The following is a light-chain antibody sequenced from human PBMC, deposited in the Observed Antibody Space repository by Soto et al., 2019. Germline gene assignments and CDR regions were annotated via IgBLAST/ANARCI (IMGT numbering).Light chain of an antibody. Sequence: QSVLTQPPSVSGAPGQRVTISCTGGSSNIGAGYDVHWYQQLPGRAPKLLIYGNTNRPSGVPDRFSGSKSGTSASLAITGLLAEDEADYYCLSFDSSLSVVFGGGTKLTVL. CDR3: LSFDSSLSVV. CDR2: GNT. V-gene: IGLV1-40*01. J-gene: IGLJ2*01. CDR1: SSNIGAGYD.